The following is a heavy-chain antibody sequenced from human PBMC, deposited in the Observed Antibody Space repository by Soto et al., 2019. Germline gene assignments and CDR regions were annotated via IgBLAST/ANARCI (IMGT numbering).Heavy chain of an antibody. Sequence: PSETLSLTCTVSGGSISSGDYYWSWIRQPPGKGLEWIGYIYYSGSTYYNPSLKSRVTISVDTSKNQFSLKLSSVTAADTAVYYCARDQKDTALDYWGQGTLVTVSS. D-gene: IGHD5-18*01. J-gene: IGHJ4*02. CDR1: GGSISSGDYY. CDR3: ARDQKDTALDY. V-gene: IGHV4-30-4*01. CDR2: IYYSGST.